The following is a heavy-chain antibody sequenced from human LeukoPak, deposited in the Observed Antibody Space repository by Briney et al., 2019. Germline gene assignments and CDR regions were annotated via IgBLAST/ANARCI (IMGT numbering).Heavy chain of an antibody. CDR1: GGSISSGSYY. CDR3: ARTFIAVAGAFDY. V-gene: IGHV4-61*02. D-gene: IGHD6-19*01. Sequence: SETLSLTCTVSGGSISSGSYYWSWIRQPAGKGLEWIGRIYTSGSTNYNPSLKSRVTISVDTSKNQFSLKLSSVTAADTAVYYCARTFIAVAGAFDYWGQGTLVTVSS. CDR2: IYTSGST. J-gene: IGHJ4*02.